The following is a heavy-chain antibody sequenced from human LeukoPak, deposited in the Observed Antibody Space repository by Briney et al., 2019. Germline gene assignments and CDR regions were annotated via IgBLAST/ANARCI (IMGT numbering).Heavy chain of an antibody. D-gene: IGHD4-23*01. J-gene: IGHJ4*02. V-gene: IGHV3-33*01. CDR3: ARDYGGDAGLDS. CDR2: IWSDDRNK. Sequence: GGSLRLSRAASGFTFSSYGMHWVRQAPGKGLEWVALIWSDDRNKYYADSVKGQFTISRDNSKNTLYLQMNSLRAEDTAVYYCARDYGGDAGLDSWGQGTLVTVSS. CDR1: GFTFSSYG.